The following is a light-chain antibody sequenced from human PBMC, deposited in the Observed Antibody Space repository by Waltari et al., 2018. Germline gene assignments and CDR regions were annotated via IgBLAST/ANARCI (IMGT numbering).Light chain of an antibody. V-gene: IGLV6-57*02. CDR2: ADK. Sequence: KFMLTQPHSVSESPGKTVTISCTGSSGSIDPNYVQWYQQSPGSAPRTVIYADKQRPSGVPDRFSGSIDSSSNSASLTISGLKTEDEADYYCQSSDSSTGVVFGGGTKLTVL. J-gene: IGLJ2*01. CDR3: QSSDSSTGVV. CDR1: SGSIDPNY.